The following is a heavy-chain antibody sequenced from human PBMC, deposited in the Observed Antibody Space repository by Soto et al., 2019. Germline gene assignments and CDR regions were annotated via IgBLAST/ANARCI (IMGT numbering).Heavy chain of an antibody. Sequence: SGPTLVNPTQTLTLTCTFSGFSLSTRGVGVGWIRQPPGKALEWLTLIYWDDDKRYSPSLKSRLTITTDTSKSQVVLRMTNMDPVDTATYYCVHRRGSGGYFDQWGQGTLVTVSS. J-gene: IGHJ4*02. D-gene: IGHD2-15*01. CDR2: IYWDDDK. CDR1: GFSLSTRGVG. V-gene: IGHV2-5*02. CDR3: VHRRGSGGYFDQ.